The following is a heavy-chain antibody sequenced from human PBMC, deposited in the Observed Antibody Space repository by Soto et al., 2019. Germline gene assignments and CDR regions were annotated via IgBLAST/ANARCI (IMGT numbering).Heavy chain of an antibody. J-gene: IGHJ3*02. CDR1: GASIRSGDYY. V-gene: IGHV4-30-4*01. CDR3: ASGQWLLGAFDI. CDR2: IYYSGST. D-gene: IGHD3-22*01. Sequence: QVQLQESGPGLVKPSQTLSLTCTVSGASIRSGDYYWSWIRQPPGKGLDWIGYIYYSGSTYYNPSLTSRVTISVDTSKNQFSLKLSSVTAADTAVYYCASGQWLLGAFDIWGQGTMVTVSS.